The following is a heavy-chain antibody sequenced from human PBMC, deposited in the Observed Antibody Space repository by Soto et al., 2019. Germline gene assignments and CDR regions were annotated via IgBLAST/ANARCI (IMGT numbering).Heavy chain of an antibody. J-gene: IGHJ4*02. CDR2: ISYDGSNK. CDR1: GLTFSSYA. Sequence: PGGSLGLSCAASGLTFSSYAMHWVRQDPGKGLEWVAVISYDGSNKYYADSVKGRFTISRDNSKNTLYLQMNSLRAEDTAVYYCARVSGSYYLDYWGQGTLVTGSS. V-gene: IGHV3-30-3*01. D-gene: IGHD3-10*01. CDR3: ARVSGSYYLDY.